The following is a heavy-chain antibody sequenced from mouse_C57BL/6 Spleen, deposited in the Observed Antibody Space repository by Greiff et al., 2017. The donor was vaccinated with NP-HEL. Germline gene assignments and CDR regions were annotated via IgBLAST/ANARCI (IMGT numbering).Heavy chain of an antibody. V-gene: IGHV1-82*01. CDR1: GYAFSSSW. J-gene: IGHJ3*01. CDR3: ASHSNSWFAY. D-gene: IGHD2-5*01. CDR2: IYPGDGDT. Sequence: VKLMESGPELVKPGASVKISCKASGYAFSSSWMNWVKQRPGKGLEWIGRIYPGDGDTNYNGKFKGKATLTADKSSSTAYMQLSSLTSEDSAVYFCASHSNSWFAYWGQGTLVTVSA.